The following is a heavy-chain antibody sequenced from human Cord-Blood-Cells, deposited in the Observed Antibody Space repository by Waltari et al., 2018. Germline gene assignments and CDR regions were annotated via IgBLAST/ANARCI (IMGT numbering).Heavy chain of an antibody. CDR3: ARLKAAAGAFDI. D-gene: IGHD6-13*01. CDR2: INHSGST. J-gene: IGHJ3*02. V-gene: IGHV4-34*01. CDR1: GGSFSGYY. Sequence: QVQLQQWGAGLLKPSETLSLTCAVYGGSFSGYYWSWIRQPPGKGLEWIGEINHSGSTNYNPSLKSRVTISVDTSKNQFSLKLSSVTAADTAVYYCARLKAAAGAFDIWGQGTMVTVSS.